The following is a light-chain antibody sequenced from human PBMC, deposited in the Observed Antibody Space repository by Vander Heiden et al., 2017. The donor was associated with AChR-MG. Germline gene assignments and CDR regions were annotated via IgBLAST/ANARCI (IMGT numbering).Light chain of an antibody. J-gene: IGLJ2*01. Sequence: QSVLTQPPSVSEAPRQRVTISCSGSSPNIGNNAVNWYQQLPGKAPKLLIYYDDLLPSGVSGRFSGSKSGTSASLAISGLQSEDEADYYCAAWDDSLNVLVFGGGTKLTVL. V-gene: IGLV1-36*01. CDR2: YDD. CDR3: AAWDDSLNVLV. CDR1: SPNIGNNA.